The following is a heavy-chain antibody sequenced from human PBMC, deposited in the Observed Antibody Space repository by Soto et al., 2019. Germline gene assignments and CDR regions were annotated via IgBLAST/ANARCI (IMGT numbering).Heavy chain of an antibody. J-gene: IGHJ4*02. CDR2: IYYSGST. D-gene: IGHD3-10*01. Sequence: QLQLQESGPGLVKPSETLSLTCTVSGGSISSSSYYWGWIRQPPGKGLEWIGSIYYSGSTYYNPSLKSRVTISVDTSKNQFSLKLSSVTAADTAVYYCASVYGSAPLDYWGQGTLVTVSS. V-gene: IGHV4-39*01. CDR1: GGSISSSSYY. CDR3: ASVYGSAPLDY.